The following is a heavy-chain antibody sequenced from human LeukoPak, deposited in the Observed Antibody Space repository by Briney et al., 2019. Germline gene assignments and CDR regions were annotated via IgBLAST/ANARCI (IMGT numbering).Heavy chain of an antibody. CDR3: ARDRGTMVRGVIFWFDP. Sequence: GGSLRLSCAASGFTFSSYAMHWVRQAPGKGLEWVAVISYDGSNKYYADSVKGRFTISRDNSKNTLYLQMNSLRAEDTAVYYCARDRGTMVRGVIFWFDPWGQGTLVTVSS. J-gene: IGHJ5*02. CDR2: ISYDGSNK. V-gene: IGHV3-30-3*01. D-gene: IGHD3-10*01. CDR1: GFTFSSYA.